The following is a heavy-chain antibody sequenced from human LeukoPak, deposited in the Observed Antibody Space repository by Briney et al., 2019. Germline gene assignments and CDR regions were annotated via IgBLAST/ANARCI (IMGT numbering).Heavy chain of an antibody. J-gene: IGHJ6*02. D-gene: IGHD3-10*01. CDR2: LYYTGTT. CDR3: ARESRLHYYGSGRVMDV. V-gene: IGHV4-39*07. Sequence: SETLSLTCFVSGGSISISSYYWGWIRQPPGKGLEFIGSLYYTGTTYYNPSLKSRVTISVDTSKNQFSLKLSSVTAADTAVYYCARESRLHYYGSGRVMDVWGQGTTVTVSS. CDR1: GGSISISSYY.